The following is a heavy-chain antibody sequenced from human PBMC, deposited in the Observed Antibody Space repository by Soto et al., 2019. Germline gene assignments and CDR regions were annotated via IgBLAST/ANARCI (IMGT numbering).Heavy chain of an antibody. CDR3: ARGDPYTDTLRNDAFDI. CDR1: GLTFSRNA. Sequence: EVQLVESGGGLVQPGGSLRLSCAASGLTFSRNAMHWVRQAPGTGLEYVSGIGSDWGNMFYANSVKDRFTFSRDNSKNTLYLQMGSLRTEDMAVYYCARGDPYTDTLRNDAFDIWGQGTMVTVSS. CDR2: IGSDWGNM. D-gene: IGHD1-1*01. V-gene: IGHV3-64*01. J-gene: IGHJ3*02.